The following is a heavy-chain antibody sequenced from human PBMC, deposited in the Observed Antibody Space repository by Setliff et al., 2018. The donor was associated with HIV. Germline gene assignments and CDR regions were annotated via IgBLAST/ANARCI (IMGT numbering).Heavy chain of an antibody. CDR3: ARGSLYSSSSCFDY. J-gene: IGHJ4*02. D-gene: IGHD6-13*01. V-gene: IGHV4-61*08. CDR1: GGSISSGGYY. CDR2: IYYSGST. Sequence: PSETLSLTCTVSGGSISSGGYYWSWIRQPPGKGLEWIGSIYYSGSTNYNPSLKSRVTISVDTSKNQFSLKLSSVTAADTAVYYCARGSLYSSSSCFDYWGQGTLVTVSS.